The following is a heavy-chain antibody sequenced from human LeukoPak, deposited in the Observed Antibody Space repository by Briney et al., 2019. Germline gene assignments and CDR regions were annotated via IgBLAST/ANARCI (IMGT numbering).Heavy chain of an antibody. J-gene: IGHJ5*02. Sequence: GGSLRLSCAASGFTFSGSAMHWVRQASGKGLEWVGRIRSKANSYATAYAASVKGRFTISRDGSKNTAYLQMNSLKTEDTALYFCTTSYSGNSWYDWFGPWGQGTLVTVSS. CDR1: GFTFSGSA. D-gene: IGHD6-13*01. CDR3: TTSYSGNSWYDWFGP. V-gene: IGHV3-73*01. CDR2: IRSKANSYAT.